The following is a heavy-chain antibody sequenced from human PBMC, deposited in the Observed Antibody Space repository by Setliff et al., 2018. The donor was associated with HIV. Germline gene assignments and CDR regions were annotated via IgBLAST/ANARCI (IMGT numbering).Heavy chain of an antibody. J-gene: IGHJ3*02. CDR3: ARAPFYSGYDSHDSSGYYLDAFDI. CDR2: VYYAGNT. CDR1: GGSLSGSSYY. V-gene: IGHV4-39*07. Sequence: SETLSLTCSVSGGSLSGSSYYWGWIRQPPGKGLEWIGSVYYAGNTNYNPSLESRLTLSADTSKKQFSLKVNSVTAADTAVYYCARAPFYSGYDSHDSSGYYLDAFDIWGPGTMVTVSS. D-gene: IGHD3-22*01.